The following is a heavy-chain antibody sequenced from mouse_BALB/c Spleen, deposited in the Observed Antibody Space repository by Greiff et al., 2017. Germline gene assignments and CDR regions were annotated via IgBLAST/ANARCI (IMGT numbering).Heavy chain of an antibody. Sequence: VQLQQSGPELVKPGASVKISCKASGYTFTDYNMHWVKQSHGKSLEWIGYIYPYNGGTGYNQKFKSKATLTVDNSSSTAYMELRSLTSEDSAVYYCARSLYDYDRRNAMDYWGQGTSVTVSS. J-gene: IGHJ4*01. CDR3: ARSLYDYDRRNAMDY. CDR2: IYPYNGGT. D-gene: IGHD2-4*01. V-gene: IGHV1S29*02. CDR1: GYTFTDYN.